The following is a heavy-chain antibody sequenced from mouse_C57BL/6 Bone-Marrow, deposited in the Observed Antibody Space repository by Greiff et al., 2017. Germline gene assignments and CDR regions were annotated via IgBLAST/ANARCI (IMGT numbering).Heavy chain of an antibody. CDR1: GYSFTDYN. J-gene: IGHJ2*01. CDR2: INPNYGTT. V-gene: IGHV1-39*01. CDR3: AREGLLLRYYFDY. D-gene: IGHD1-1*01. Sequence: VQLQQPGPELVKPGASVKISCKASGYSFTDYNMNWVKQSNGKSLEWIGVINPNYGTTSYNQKFKGKATLTVDQSSSTAYMQLNSLTSEDSAVYYWAREGLLLRYYFDYWGQGTTLTVSS.